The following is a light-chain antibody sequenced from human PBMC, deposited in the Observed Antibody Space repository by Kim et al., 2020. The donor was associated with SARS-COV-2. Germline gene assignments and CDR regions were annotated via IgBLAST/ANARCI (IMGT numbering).Light chain of an antibody. J-gene: IGKJ4*01. CDR1: QSISSW. CDR2: KAS. V-gene: IGKV1-5*03. Sequence: DIQMTQSPSTLSASVGDRVTITCRASQSISSWLAWYQQKPGKAPKLLIYKASSLESGVPSRFSGSGSGTEFTLTISSLQPDCQQYNSYLLTFGGGTKVDIK. CDR3: QQYNSYLLT.